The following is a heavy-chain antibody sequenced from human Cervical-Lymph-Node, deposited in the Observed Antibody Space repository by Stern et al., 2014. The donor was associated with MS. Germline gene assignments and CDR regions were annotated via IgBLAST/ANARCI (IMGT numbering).Heavy chain of an antibody. CDR1: GFTLSNYA. CDR3: ARERFYDSPEYGGFDP. V-gene: IGHV3-30*04. J-gene: IGHJ5*02. CDR2: ISYDGSNK. Sequence: QVQLVESGGGVVQPGRSLRLSCAASGFTLSNYAMHWVRQAPGKGLEWVAVISYDGSNKYYADSVKGRFTISRDNSKNTLYLQMNSLRAEDTAMYYCARERFYDSPEYGGFDPWGQGTLVTVSS. D-gene: IGHD3-22*01.